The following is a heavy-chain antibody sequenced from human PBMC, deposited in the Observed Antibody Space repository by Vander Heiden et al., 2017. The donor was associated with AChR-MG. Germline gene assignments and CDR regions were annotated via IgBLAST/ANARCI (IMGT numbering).Heavy chain of an antibody. D-gene: IGHD1-26*01. V-gene: IGHV3-33*01. CDR2: IWNDGSNK. CDR1: GFTFSIYG. Sequence: QVQLLESGGGVVQPGRSLRLPFAASGFTFSIYGMHWVRRAPGKWLEWVAVIWNDGSNKYYADSVKGRFTISRDNSKNTLYLQMTSLRAEDTAVYYCARAVGPFDYWGQGTLVTVSS. CDR3: ARAVGPFDY. J-gene: IGHJ4*02.